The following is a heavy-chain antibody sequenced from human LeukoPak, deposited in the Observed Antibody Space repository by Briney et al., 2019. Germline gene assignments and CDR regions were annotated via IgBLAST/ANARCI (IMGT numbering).Heavy chain of an antibody. V-gene: IGHV4-59*08. CDR2: MYYSGST. CDR3: AGHDYYGSGSYR. D-gene: IGHD3-10*01. CDR1: GGSISSYQ. J-gene: IGHJ5*02. Sequence: SETLSLTCTVSGGSISSYQWSWIRQPPGKGLEWIGYMYYSGSTKYNPSLKSRVTISGDTSKNQFSLKLISVTAADAAVYYCAGHDYYGSGSYRWGQGALVTVSS.